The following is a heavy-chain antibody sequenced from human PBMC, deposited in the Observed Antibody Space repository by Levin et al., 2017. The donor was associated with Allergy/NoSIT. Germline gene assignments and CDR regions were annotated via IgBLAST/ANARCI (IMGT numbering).Heavy chain of an antibody. CDR3: AKAQTPSAANDY. J-gene: IGHJ4*02. CDR2: LYSGGHT. Sequence: ASVKVSCAASGFTVNNNYMNWVRQAPGKGLEWVSILYSGGHTNYADSVKGRFTVSRDNSKNTLYLQMNSLRAEDTAVYYCAKAQTPSAANDYWGQGTLVTVSS. CDR1: GFTVNNNY. V-gene: IGHV3-66*01. D-gene: IGHD6-13*01.